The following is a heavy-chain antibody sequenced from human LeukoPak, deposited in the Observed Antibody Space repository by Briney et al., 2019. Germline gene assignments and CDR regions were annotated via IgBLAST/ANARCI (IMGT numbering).Heavy chain of an antibody. D-gene: IGHD3-3*01. V-gene: IGHV3-7*01. CDR3: ARDLSDFWSGYYTAPSWFDP. J-gene: IGHJ5*02. Sequence: GGSLRLSCAASGFTFSSYWMSWVRQAPGKGLEWVANIKQDGSEKYYVDSVKGRFTISRDNAKNSLYLQMNSLRAEDTAVYYCARDLSDFWSGYYTAPSWFDPWGQGTLVTVSS. CDR2: IKQDGSEK. CDR1: GFTFSSYW.